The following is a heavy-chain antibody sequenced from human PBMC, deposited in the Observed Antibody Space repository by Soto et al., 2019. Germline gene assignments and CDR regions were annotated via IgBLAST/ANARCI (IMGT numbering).Heavy chain of an antibody. D-gene: IGHD6-19*01. J-gene: IGHJ3*02. Sequence: SETLSLTCAVYAGSFSHYYWNWIRQSPGKGLGWIGKIKHSGSSNYNPSLRSRVSISVDMSKNQFSLRLTSVTAADKAVYYCARGGSSDWQVALDIWGQGTMVTVSS. V-gene: IGHV4-34*01. CDR1: AGSFSHYY. CDR2: IKHSGSS. CDR3: ARGGSSDWQVALDI.